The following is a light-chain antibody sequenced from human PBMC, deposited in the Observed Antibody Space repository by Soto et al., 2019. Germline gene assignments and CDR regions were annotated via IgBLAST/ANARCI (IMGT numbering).Light chain of an antibody. V-gene: IGKV3-20*01. J-gene: IGKJ1*01. CDR2: AIS. CDR1: QSVTSDY. CDR3: QQHSSSPWT. Sequence: EIGLTQSPGTLSLSPGESAALSCRASQSVTSDYLVWYRQKPGQAPRLLIYAISRRAAGIPDRFSGSGSGTDFTLTITRLEPEDSAVYYCQQHSSSPWTFGQGTRVEV.